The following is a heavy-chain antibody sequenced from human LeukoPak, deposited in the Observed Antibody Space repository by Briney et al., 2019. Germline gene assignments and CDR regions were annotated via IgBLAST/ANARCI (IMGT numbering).Heavy chain of an antibody. J-gene: IGHJ4*02. CDR1: GFTFSSYA. D-gene: IGHD6-13*01. Sequence: GGSLRLSWAASGFTFSSYAMSWVRQAPGKGLEWVSAISGSGGSTYYADSVKGRFTISRDNSKNTLYLQMNSLRAEDTAVYYCAYSSSWYGIYFDYWGQGTLVTVSS. CDR3: AYSSSWYGIYFDY. CDR2: ISGSGGST. V-gene: IGHV3-23*01.